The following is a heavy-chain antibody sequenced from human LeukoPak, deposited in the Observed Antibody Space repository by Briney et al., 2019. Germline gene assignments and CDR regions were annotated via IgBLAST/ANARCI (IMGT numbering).Heavy chain of an antibody. J-gene: IGHJ4*02. CDR2: ISGSGDYT. V-gene: IGHV3-23*01. D-gene: IGHD1-26*01. CDR3: AKDSGSGSFYFDY. Sequence: GGSLRLSCAVSGFTFSGYAMSWVRQAPGKGLEWVSTISGSGDYTYYADSVKGRFSISRDNSKNTLHLQMNSLRAEDTAVYYCAKDSGSGSFYFDYWGQGTLVTVSS. CDR1: GFTFSGYA.